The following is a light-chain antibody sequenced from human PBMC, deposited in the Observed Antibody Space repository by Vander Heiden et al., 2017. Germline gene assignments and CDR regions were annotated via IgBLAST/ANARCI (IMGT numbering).Light chain of an antibody. CDR1: QSVSTY. J-gene: IGKJ1*01. CDR2: GAS. V-gene: IGKV1-39*01. Sequence: DITMTHSPSSLSASVGDRVTITCRASQSVSTYLNWYQQKPGKAPNLLIYGASSLQSGVPSRFRGSGSGTDFTLTISSLQPEDFATYYCQQSYSSPRTFGQGTKVEIK. CDR3: QQSYSSPRT.